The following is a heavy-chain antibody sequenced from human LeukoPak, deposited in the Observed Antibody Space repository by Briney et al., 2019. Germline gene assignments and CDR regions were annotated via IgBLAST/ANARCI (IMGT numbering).Heavy chain of an antibody. V-gene: IGHV4-59*01. CDR2: IYYSGST. Sequence: SETLSLTCTVSGGSISSYYWSWIRQPPGKGLEWIGYIYYSGSTNYNPSLKSRVTISVDTSKNQFSLKLSSVTAAYTAVYYCARGGSGSYPYNWFDPWGQGTLVTVSS. D-gene: IGHD1-26*01. CDR3: ARGGSGSYPYNWFDP. J-gene: IGHJ5*02. CDR1: GGSISSYY.